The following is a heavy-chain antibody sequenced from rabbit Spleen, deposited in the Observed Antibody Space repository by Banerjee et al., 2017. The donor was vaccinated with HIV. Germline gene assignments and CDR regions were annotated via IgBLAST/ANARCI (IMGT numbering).Heavy chain of an antibody. J-gene: IGHJ4*01. Sequence: QEQLVESGGGLVQPEGSLTLTCKASGVSFSDKDVMCWVRQAPGKGLEWIACINIVTGKSVYASWAKGRFVMSRTSSTTVTLQMTSLTAADTATYFCARDGAGDGGAGYDEDFYFNLWGPGTLVTVS. CDR3: ARDGAGDGGAGYDEDFYFNL. V-gene: IGHV1S45*01. CDR2: INIVTGKS. CDR1: GVSFSDKDV. D-gene: IGHD6-1*01.